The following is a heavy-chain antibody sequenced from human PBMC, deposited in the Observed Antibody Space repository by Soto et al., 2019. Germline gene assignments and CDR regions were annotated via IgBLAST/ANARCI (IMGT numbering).Heavy chain of an antibody. Sequence: QVQLVQSGAEVKKPGSSVKVSCEASGGTFSSYAISWVRQAPGQGLEWMGGIIPIFGTANYAQKFQGRVTITADESTSTAYMELSSLRSEDTAVYYCARADYYDSSGYYGDAFDIWGQGTMVTVSS. J-gene: IGHJ3*02. CDR3: ARADYYDSSGYYGDAFDI. D-gene: IGHD3-22*01. V-gene: IGHV1-69*01. CDR1: GGTFSSYA. CDR2: IIPIFGTA.